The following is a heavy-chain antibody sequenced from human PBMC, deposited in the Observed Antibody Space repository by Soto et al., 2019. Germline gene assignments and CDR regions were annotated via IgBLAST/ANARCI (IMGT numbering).Heavy chain of an antibody. J-gene: IGHJ4*02. Sequence: GGSLRLSCAASGVTFSSYSMNWVRQAPGKGLEWVSYISSSSSTIYYADSVKGRFTISRDNAKNSLYLQMNSLRDEDTAVYYCARGMYYYDSSGWAYWGQGTLVTVSS. D-gene: IGHD3-22*01. CDR3: ARGMYYYDSSGWAY. CDR1: GVTFSSYS. CDR2: ISSSSSTI. V-gene: IGHV3-48*02.